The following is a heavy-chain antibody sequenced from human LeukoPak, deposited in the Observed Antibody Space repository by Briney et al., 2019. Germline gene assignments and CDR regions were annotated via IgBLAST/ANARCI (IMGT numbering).Heavy chain of an antibody. J-gene: IGHJ3*02. D-gene: IGHD2-8*01. Sequence: ASVKVSCKASGYTFTSYGISWVRQAPGQGLEWMGWISAYNGNTNYAQKLQGRVTMTTDTSTSTAYMELRSLRSDDTAVYYCARTGAANVLMVYAGAFDIWGQGTMVTVSS. CDR1: GYTFTSYG. CDR2: ISAYNGNT. V-gene: IGHV1-18*01. CDR3: ARTGAANVLMVYAGAFDI.